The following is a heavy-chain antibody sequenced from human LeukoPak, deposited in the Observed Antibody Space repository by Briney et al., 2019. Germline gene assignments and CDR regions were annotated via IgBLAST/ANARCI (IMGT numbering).Heavy chain of an antibody. D-gene: IGHD5-12*01. J-gene: IGHJ4*02. CDR2: IHSSGST. Sequence: PSQTLSFTCSVSCGSISRGDYYWSCLRQHPGKDLEWIGYIHSSGSTYYNPSLKSRVSISVSTSKNRFSLQLSSVTAADTAVYYCARVIGYDQLDYWGQGTLVTVSS. CDR3: ARVIGYDQLDY. V-gene: IGHV4-31*03. CDR1: CGSISRGDYY.